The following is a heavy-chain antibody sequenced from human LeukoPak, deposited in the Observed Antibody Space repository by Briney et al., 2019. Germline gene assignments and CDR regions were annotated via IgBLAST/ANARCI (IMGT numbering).Heavy chain of an antibody. D-gene: IGHD5-12*01. Sequence: PGGSLRLSCAASGFTFSNFGMHWVRQAPGKGLEWVSLISWDGGSTYYADSVKGRFTISRDNSKSSLYLQMNSLRAEDTALYYCAKEPHRGSGYNYWGQGTLVTVSS. V-gene: IGHV3-43D*03. CDR1: GFTFSNFG. CDR3: AKEPHRGSGYNY. J-gene: IGHJ4*02. CDR2: ISWDGGST.